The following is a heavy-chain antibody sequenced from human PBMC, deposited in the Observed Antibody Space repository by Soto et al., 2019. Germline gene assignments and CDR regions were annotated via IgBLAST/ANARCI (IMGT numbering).Heavy chain of an antibody. J-gene: IGHJ3*02. CDR3: ANHRNAYYYDSSGYPDAFDI. D-gene: IGHD3-22*01. CDR1: GGSISSYY. Sequence: SETLSLTCTVSGGSISSYYWGWIRQPPGKGLEWIGSIYYSGSTYYNPSLKSRVTISVDTSKNQFSLKLSSVTAADTAVYYCANHRNAYYYDSSGYPDAFDIWGQGTMVTVSS. CDR2: IYYSGST. V-gene: IGHV4-39*01.